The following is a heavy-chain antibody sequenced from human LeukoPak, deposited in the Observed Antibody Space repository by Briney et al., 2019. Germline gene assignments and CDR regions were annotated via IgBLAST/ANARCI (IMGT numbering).Heavy chain of an antibody. CDR1: GGSISSYY. CDR2: IYYSGST. D-gene: IGHD4-17*01. Sequence: SETLSLTCTVSGGSISSYYWSWIPQPPGKGLEWIGYIYYSGSTNYNPSLKSRVTISVDTSKNQFSLKLSSVTAADTAVYYCARVDYGDYGYFDYWGQGTLVTVSS. V-gene: IGHV4-59*01. CDR3: ARVDYGDYGYFDY. J-gene: IGHJ4*02.